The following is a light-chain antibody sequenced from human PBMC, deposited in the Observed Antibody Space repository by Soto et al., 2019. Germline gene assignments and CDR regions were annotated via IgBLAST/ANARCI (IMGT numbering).Light chain of an antibody. CDR2: GAS. CDR1: QSVRNNY. Sequence: EIVMTQSPVTLSVSPWERATLSCRASQSVRNNYLAWYQQKPGQAPRLLIYGASSRTTGIPDRFSGSGSGTDFTLTISRLEPEDFAVYYCQQYGSSPRTFGQGTKVDIK. J-gene: IGKJ1*01. CDR3: QQYGSSPRT. V-gene: IGKV3-20*01.